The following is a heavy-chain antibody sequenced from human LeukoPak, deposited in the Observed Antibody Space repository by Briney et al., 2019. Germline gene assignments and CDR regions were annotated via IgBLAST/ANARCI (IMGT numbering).Heavy chain of an antibody. D-gene: IGHD3-3*01. CDR2: IYTSGST. Sequence: SETLSLTCTVSGGSISSYYWSWIRQPAGKGLEWIGRIYTSGSTNYNPSLKSRVTMSVDTSKNQFPLKLSSVTAADTAVYCCARDYYDFWSGYPMDWFDPWGQGTLVTVSS. CDR3: ARDYYDFWSGYPMDWFDP. V-gene: IGHV4-4*07. CDR1: GGSISSYY. J-gene: IGHJ5*02.